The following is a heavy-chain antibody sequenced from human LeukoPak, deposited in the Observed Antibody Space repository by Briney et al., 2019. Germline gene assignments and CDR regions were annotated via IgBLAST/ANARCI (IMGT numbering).Heavy chain of an antibody. CDR2: INPNSGGT. CDR1: GYTFTGYY. CDR3: ARGYYDSSDYEYFQH. V-gene: IGHV1-2*02. Sequence: ASVKVSCKASGYTFTGYYMHWVRQAPGQGLEWMGWINPNSGGTNSAQKFQGRVTMTRDTSIITAYMELSRLRSDDTAVYFCARGYYDSSDYEYFQHWGQGTLLTVSS. D-gene: IGHD3-22*01. J-gene: IGHJ1*01.